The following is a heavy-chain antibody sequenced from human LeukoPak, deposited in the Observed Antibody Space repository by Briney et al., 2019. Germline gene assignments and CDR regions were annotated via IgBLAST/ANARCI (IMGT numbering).Heavy chain of an antibody. CDR1: GFTFSDYY. Sequence: SGGSLRLSCAASGFTFSDYYMSWIRQAPGKGLEWVSYISSSGSSVYYADSVKGRFTISRDNAKNSLYLQMNSLRADDTALYYCATTQYSSSWYRFDYWGQGNLVTVSS. J-gene: IGHJ4*02. D-gene: IGHD6-13*01. CDR2: ISSSGSSV. CDR3: ATTQYSSSWYRFDY. V-gene: IGHV3-11*04.